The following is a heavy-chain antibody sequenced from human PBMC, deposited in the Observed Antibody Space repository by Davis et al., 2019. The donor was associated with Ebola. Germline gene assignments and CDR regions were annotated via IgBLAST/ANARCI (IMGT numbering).Heavy chain of an antibody. CDR2: IYYSGST. CDR3: ARDPHELNIVATILYYYYGMDV. CDR1: GGSFSGYY. Sequence: SETLSLTCAVYGGSFSGYYWGWIRQPPGKGLEWIGSIYYSGSTYYNPSLKSRVTISVDTSKNQFSLKLSSVTAADTAVYYCARDPHELNIVATILYYYYGMDVWGQGTTVTVSS. J-gene: IGHJ6*02. V-gene: IGHV4-34*01. D-gene: IGHD5-12*01.